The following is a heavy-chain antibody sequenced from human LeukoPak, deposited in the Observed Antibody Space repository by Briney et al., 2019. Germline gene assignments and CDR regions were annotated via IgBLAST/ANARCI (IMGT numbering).Heavy chain of an antibody. D-gene: IGHD6-19*01. J-gene: IGHJ4*02. CDR1: GFTFNNYA. V-gene: IGHV3-23*01. CDR2: ISGSGSNT. Sequence: ARGFLRLSRSASGFTFNNYAMSWGRQAPGKRLEWVSSISGSGSNTYYADSAKGRFTISRDNSKNTLCLQMNSLRAEDTAVYYCAKDGGGWYTSGWYYFDYWGQGILVTVSS. CDR3: AKDGGGWYTSGWYYFDY.